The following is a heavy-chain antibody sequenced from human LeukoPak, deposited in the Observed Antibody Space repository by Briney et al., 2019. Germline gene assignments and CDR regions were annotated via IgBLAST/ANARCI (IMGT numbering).Heavy chain of an antibody. CDR1: GYTFTSYG. J-gene: IGHJ4*02. CDR3: ARDTSSPHYYDSSGYEQYYFDY. CDR2: ISAYNGKT. D-gene: IGHD3-22*01. Sequence: ASVKVSCKASGYTFTSYGINWVRQTPGQGLEWMGWISAYNGKTNYAQKLQGRVTMTTDTSTSTAYMELRSLRSDDTAVYYCARDTSSPHYYDSSGYEQYYFDYWGQGTLVTVSS. V-gene: IGHV1-18*01.